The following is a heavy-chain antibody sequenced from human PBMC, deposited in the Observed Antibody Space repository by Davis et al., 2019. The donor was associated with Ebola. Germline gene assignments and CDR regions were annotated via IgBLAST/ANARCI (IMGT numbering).Heavy chain of an antibody. Sequence: SQTLSLTCAISGDSVSSTSAAWNWIRQSPSRGLEWLGRTYYRSKWYNDYAVSVKSRITINPDTSKNQFSLQLNSVTPEDTAVYYCARGYCTNGVCYGGWFDPWGQGTLVTVSS. CDR2: TYYRSKWYN. CDR1: GDSVSSTSAA. CDR3: ARGYCTNGVCYGGWFDP. V-gene: IGHV6-1*01. J-gene: IGHJ5*02. D-gene: IGHD2-8*01.